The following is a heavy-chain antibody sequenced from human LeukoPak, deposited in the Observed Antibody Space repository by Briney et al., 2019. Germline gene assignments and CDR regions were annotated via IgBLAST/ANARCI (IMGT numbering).Heavy chain of an antibody. CDR3: ARGSLWFGELLSYFDY. J-gene: IGHJ4*02. Sequence: GGSLRLSCAASGFTFSSYWMSWVGQAPGKGLEWVANIKQDGSEKYYVDSVKGRFTISRDNAKNSLYLQMNSLRAEDTAVYYCARGSLWFGELLSYFDYWGQGTLVTVSS. V-gene: IGHV3-7*03. D-gene: IGHD3-10*01. CDR1: GFTFSSYW. CDR2: IKQDGSEK.